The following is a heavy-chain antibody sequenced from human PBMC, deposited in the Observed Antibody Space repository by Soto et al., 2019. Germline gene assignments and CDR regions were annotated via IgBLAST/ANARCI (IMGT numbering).Heavy chain of an antibody. D-gene: IGHD2-21*01. CDR1: GYSISSGYY. J-gene: IGHJ4*02. CDR2: IYHSGST. Sequence: SETLSLTCTVSGYSISSGYYWGWIRQPPGKGLEWIGSIYHSGSTYYNPSLKSRVTISVDTAKNQFSLKLSSVTAADTAVYYCASYSYAYCGGDCYDYWGQGTLVTVSS. V-gene: IGHV4-38-2*02. CDR3: ASYSYAYCGGDCYDY.